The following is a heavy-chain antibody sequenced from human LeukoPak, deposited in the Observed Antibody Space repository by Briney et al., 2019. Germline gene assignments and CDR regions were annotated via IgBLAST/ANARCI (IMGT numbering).Heavy chain of an antibody. J-gene: IGHJ5*02. D-gene: IGHD3-22*01. CDR3: ARGFYDSSGYYYLP. V-gene: IGHV4-59*12. CDR2: IYYSGST. Sequence: SETLSLTCTVSGGSISSYYWSWIRQPPGKGLEWIGYIYYSGSTNYNPSLKSRVTISVDTSKNQFSLKLSSVTAADTAVYYCARGFYDSSGYYYLPWGQGTLVTVSS. CDR1: GGSISSYY.